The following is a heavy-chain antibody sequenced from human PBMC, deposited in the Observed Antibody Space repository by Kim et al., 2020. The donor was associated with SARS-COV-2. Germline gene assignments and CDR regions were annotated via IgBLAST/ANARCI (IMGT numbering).Heavy chain of an antibody. CDR1: GVTVTSNH. CDR3: ARDPVADGDNFFQY. V-gene: IGHV3-53*01. CDR2: IYKGGTT. Sequence: GGSLRLSCAVSGVTVTSNHMTWIRQAPGRGLEWVAVIYKGGTTYYAPSVQGRFTVSRDYYKNTMSLQMNNLRAADTAIYYCARDPVADGDNFFQYWGQGTPVTLSS. J-gene: IGHJ4*02.